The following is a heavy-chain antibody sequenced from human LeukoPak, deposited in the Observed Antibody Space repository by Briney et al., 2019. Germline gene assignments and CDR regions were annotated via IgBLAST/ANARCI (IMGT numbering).Heavy chain of an antibody. Sequence: GGSLRLSCAASGFTISDYSMHWVRQAPGKGLNWEAFIRYDGNNKYYADSVKGRFTISRDNSKNMLYLEMNSLSTEDTAVYYCAKVRYCSGVNCYPDDNWGQGTLVTVSS. CDR2: IRYDGNNK. D-gene: IGHD2-15*01. CDR3: AKVRYCSGVNCYPDDN. CDR1: GFTISDYS. J-gene: IGHJ4*02. V-gene: IGHV3-30*02.